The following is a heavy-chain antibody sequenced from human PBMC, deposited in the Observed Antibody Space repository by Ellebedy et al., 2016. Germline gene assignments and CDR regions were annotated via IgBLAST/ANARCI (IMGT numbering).Heavy chain of an antibody. CDR1: GFTFSSYG. D-gene: IGHD4-23*01. J-gene: IGHJ4*02. CDR2: ISYDGSNK. V-gene: IGHV3-30*18. CDR3: AKDLGTVVTPLGY. Sequence: GGSLRLSCAASGFTFSSYGMHWVRQAPGKGLEWVAVISYDGSNKYYADSVKGRFTISRDNSKNTLYLQMNSLRAEDTAVYYCAKDLGTVVTPLGYWGQGTLVTVSS.